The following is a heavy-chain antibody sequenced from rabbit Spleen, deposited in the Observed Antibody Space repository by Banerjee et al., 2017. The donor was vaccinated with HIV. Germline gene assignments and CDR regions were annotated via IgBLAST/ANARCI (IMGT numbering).Heavy chain of an antibody. Sequence: QLKESGGGLVQPGGSLKLSCKASGFAFSSYGVSWVRQAPGKGLEWIGYIDPVFDAAYYATWVNGRFTISSHNAQNTLYLQLNSLTAADTATYFCVRGASVSGYYSLWGPGTLVTVS. V-gene: IGHV1S7*01. D-gene: IGHD1-1*01. J-gene: IGHJ4*01. CDR3: VRGASVSGYYSL. CDR2: IDPVFDAA. CDR1: GFAFSSYG.